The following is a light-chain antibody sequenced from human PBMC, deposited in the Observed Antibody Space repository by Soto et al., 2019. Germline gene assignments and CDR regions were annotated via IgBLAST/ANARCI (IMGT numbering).Light chain of an antibody. CDR2: NSN. CDR3: KSYEIGLNGFYV. J-gene: IGLJ1*01. V-gene: IGLV1-40*03. CDR1: NSNIGAGYD. Sequence: SFLAHPPSFSGPPGHIFTISCTGSNSNIGAGYDVHWYQQTPGKAPKLLVYNSNSRPSGIPDRFSGSKSGASASLAITGLQAEAEADYYWKSYEIGLNGFYVSGKGTKVTAL.